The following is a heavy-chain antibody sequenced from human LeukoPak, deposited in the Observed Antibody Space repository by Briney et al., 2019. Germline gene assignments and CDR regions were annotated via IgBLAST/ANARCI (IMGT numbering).Heavy chain of an antibody. Sequence: PGGSLRLSCAASGFTFSSYAMSWVRQAPGKGLEWLSAINGSGGSTYYADSVKGRFTLSRDHSENTLYLQMKTLSAEDRAVLYCAKDPQYYDDSSGYSFDYWGQGTLVTVSS. CDR3: AKDPQYYDDSSGYSFDY. CDR2: INGSGGST. V-gene: IGHV3-23*01. D-gene: IGHD3-22*01. CDR1: GFTFSSYA. J-gene: IGHJ4*02.